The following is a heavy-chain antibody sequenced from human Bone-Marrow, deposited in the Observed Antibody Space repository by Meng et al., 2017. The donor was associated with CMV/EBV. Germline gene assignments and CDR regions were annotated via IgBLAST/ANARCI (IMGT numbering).Heavy chain of an antibody. J-gene: IGHJ4*02. V-gene: IGHV1-2*02. D-gene: IGHD6-13*01. CDR3: ARTIAAAGEADY. CDR2: INPNSGGT. CDR1: GYTFTGYY. Sequence: ASVKVSCKASGYTFTGYYMHWVRQAPGQGLEWMGWINPNSGGTNYAQKCQGRVTMTRDTSISTAYMELSRLRSDDTAVYYCARTIAAAGEADYWGQGTLVTVYS.